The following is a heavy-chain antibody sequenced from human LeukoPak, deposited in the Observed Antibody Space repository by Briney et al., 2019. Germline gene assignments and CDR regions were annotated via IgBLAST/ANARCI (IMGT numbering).Heavy chain of an antibody. CDR2: INHDGTGT. CDR3: ATVSEY. Sequence: LLFPSATPGFTFTNSGKPLVRPAPGKGLVWVSGINHDGTGTYYADSVKGRFTISRDNAKNTVDLQMNGLRAEDTTVYYCATVSEYWGQGTLVTVSS. V-gene: IGHV3-74*01. CDR1: GFTFTNSG. J-gene: IGHJ4*02.